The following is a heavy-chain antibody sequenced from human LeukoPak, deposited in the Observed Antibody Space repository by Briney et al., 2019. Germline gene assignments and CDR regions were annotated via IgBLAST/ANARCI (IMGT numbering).Heavy chain of an antibody. CDR2: INPSGGST. Sequence: ASVKVSCKASGYTFTSYYMHWVRPAPGQGLEWMGLINPSGGSTSYAQKFQGRVTMTRDTSTSTVYMELSSLRSEDTAVYYCARDSIVVVTAEGGFDYWGQGTLVTVSS. D-gene: IGHD2-21*02. J-gene: IGHJ4*02. CDR3: ARDSIVVVTAEGGFDY. V-gene: IGHV1-46*01. CDR1: GYTFTSYY.